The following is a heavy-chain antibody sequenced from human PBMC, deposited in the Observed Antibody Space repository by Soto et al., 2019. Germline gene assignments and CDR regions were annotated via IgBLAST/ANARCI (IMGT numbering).Heavy chain of an antibody. CDR3: ARRWSGYYVGYMDV. D-gene: IGHD3-3*01. V-gene: IGHV1-8*01. J-gene: IGHJ6*03. CDR1: GYTFTSYD. CDR2: MNPNSGNT. Sequence: GASVKVSCKASGYTFTSYDINWVRQATGQGLEWMGWMNPNSGNTGYAQKFQGRVTMTRNTSINTAYMELSSLRSEDTAVYYCARRWSGYYVGYMDVWGKGTQVTVSS.